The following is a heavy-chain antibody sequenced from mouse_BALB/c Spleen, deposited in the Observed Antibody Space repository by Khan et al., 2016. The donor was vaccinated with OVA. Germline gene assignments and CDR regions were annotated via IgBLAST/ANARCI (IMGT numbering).Heavy chain of an antibody. Sequence: QVQLQQSGAELVRPGVSVKISCKGSGYTFTDFAMHWVKQSHAKSLEWIGVISTYYGDANYNQNFKGKATMTVDKSSSTAYMELARLTSDDSSFYYCGWGSGHSRFASWGQGTLVTVSA. D-gene: IGHD1-3*01. CDR1: GYTFTDFA. CDR3: GWGSGHSRFAS. J-gene: IGHJ3*01. V-gene: IGHV1S137*01. CDR2: ISTYYGDA.